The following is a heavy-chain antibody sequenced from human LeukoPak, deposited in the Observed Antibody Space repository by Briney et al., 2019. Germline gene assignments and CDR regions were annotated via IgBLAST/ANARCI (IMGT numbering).Heavy chain of an antibody. D-gene: IGHD5-24*01. Sequence: SETLSLTCTVSGGSISSYYWGWIRQPPGKGLEWIGSIYYSGSAYYTPSLKSRVTISVDTSKNQFSLKLSSVTAADTAVYYCARRGDGYNPPYYFDSWGQGTLVTVSS. J-gene: IGHJ4*02. CDR3: ARRGDGYNPPYYFDS. CDR2: IYYSGSA. CDR1: GGSISSYY. V-gene: IGHV4-39*01.